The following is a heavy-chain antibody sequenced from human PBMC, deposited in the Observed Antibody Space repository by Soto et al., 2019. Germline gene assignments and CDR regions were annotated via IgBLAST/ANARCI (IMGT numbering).Heavy chain of an antibody. CDR2: ISGYSDNT. J-gene: IGHJ5*02. D-gene: IGHD3-22*01. CDR1: GYTFTTFG. V-gene: IGHV1-18*01. Sequence: QVQLVQSGAEVKKPGASVKVSCKASGYTFTTFGISWVRQAPGQGLEWMGWISGYSDNTNYAQKLQGRVTMTTDTFQNTAYMEAGSLSYDGTALCFCGGGGGKCSGYCCYGMFDPLGQGNLVTFSS. CDR3: GGGGGKCSGYCCYGMFDP.